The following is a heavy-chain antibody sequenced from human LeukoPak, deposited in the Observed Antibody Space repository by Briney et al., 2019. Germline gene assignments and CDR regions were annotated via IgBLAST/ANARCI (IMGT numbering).Heavy chain of an antibody. V-gene: IGHV4-59*01. J-gene: IGHJ4*02. CDR3: ARHSGNDPCFDY. CDR1: GGSISSYY. CDR2: IYHSGST. D-gene: IGHD5-12*01. Sequence: PSETLSLTCTVSGGSISSYYWSWIRQPPGKGLEWIGYIYHSGSTYYNPSLKSRVTISVDRSKNQFSLKLSSVTAADTAVYYCARHSGNDPCFDYWGQGTLVTVSS.